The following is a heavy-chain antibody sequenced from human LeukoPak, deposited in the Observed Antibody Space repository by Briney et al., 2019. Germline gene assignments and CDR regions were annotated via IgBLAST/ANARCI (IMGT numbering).Heavy chain of an antibody. V-gene: IGHV1-2*02. D-gene: IGHD3-10*01. Sequence: ASVKVSCKASGYTFTSYYIHWVRQAPGQGLEWMGWINPNTGGTNYAQKFQGRVTMTRDTSISTAYMELSRLRSDDTAVYYCARVLQITMVRGFDPWGQGTLVTVSS. CDR2: INPNTGGT. CDR1: GYTFTSYY. J-gene: IGHJ5*02. CDR3: ARVLQITMVRGFDP.